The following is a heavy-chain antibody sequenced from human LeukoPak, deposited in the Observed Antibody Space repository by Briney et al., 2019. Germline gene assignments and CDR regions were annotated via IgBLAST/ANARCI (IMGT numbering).Heavy chain of an antibody. D-gene: IGHD1-26*01. V-gene: IGHV1-2*02. Sequence: ASVKVSCKASGYTFTAYYIHWVRQAPGQGLEWMGWINPNSGGTNYAQKFQGRVTMTRDTSISTAYMELSRLRSDDTAVYYCARVGGGSYRHFDYWGQGTLVTVSS. J-gene: IGHJ4*02. CDR2: INPNSGGT. CDR1: GYTFTAYY. CDR3: ARVGGGSYRHFDY.